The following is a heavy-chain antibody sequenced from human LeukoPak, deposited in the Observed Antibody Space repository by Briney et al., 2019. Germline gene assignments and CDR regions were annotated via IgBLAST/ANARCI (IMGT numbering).Heavy chain of an antibody. CDR2: IIPIFGTA. J-gene: IGHJ3*02. CDR3: ARDTPGDLDAFDI. CDR1: GDSFSSSA. D-gene: IGHD7-27*01. V-gene: IGHV1-69*01. Sequence: ASVKVSCKASGDSFSSSAITWVRQAPGQGLQWMGGIIPIFGTANYAQKFQGRVTITADESTSTAYMELSSLRSEDTAVYYCARDTPGDLDAFDIWGQGTMVTVSS.